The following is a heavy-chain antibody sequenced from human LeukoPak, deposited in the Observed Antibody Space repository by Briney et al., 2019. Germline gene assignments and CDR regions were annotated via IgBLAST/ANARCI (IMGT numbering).Heavy chain of an antibody. Sequence: GSLRLSCAASGFTFSSYWMHWIRQPPGKGLEWIGSIYYSGSTYYNPSLKSQVTISVDTSKNQFSLKLSSVTVADTAVYYCARQDYYGSGDYWGQGTLVTVSS. CDR2: IYYSGST. CDR1: GFTFSSYW. D-gene: IGHD3-10*01. CDR3: ARQDYYGSGDY. V-gene: IGHV4-39*01. J-gene: IGHJ4*02.